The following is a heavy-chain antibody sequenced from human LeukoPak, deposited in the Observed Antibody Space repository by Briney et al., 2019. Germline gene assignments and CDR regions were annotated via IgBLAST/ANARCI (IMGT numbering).Heavy chain of an antibody. D-gene: IGHD5-18*01. J-gene: IGHJ3*02. V-gene: IGHV3-30*03. CDR3: ACQWIQLWGGI. CDR2: ISPDGNNR. Sequence: PGRSLRLSCAASDFTFSSYDIHWVRQAPGKGLDWVAVISPDGNNRYYADSVKGRFTISRDNSKNTLYLQMNRLRVEDTAVYYCACQWIQLWGGIWGQGTMVTVSS. CDR1: DFTFSSYD.